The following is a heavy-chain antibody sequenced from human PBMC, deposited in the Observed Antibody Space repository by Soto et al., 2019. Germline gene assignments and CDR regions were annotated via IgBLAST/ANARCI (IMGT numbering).Heavy chain of an antibody. V-gene: IGHV3-21*02. CDR1: GFSFSSYS. D-gene: IGHD2-2*01. CDR2: ISSSSTNI. J-gene: IGHJ4*02. Sequence: EVQLVESGGGLVTPGGSLRLSCAASGFSFSSYSMNWVRQAPGKGLEWVSSISSSSTNIYYADSVKGRFTISRDNAKNSLYLQMNSLRAEDTAVYYCARHTTNPDKIDYWGQGTLVTVSA. CDR3: ARHTTNPDKIDY.